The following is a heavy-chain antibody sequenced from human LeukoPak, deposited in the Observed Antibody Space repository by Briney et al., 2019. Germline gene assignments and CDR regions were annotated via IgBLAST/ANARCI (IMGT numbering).Heavy chain of an antibody. J-gene: IGHJ4*02. D-gene: IGHD5-24*01. CDR2: ISGSGGST. CDR3: ARRRRDGYNSLDY. CDR1: GFTFSSYA. Sequence: PGGSLRLSCAASGFTFSSYAMSWVRQAPGKGLEWVSAISGSGGSTYYADSVKGRFTISRDNSKNTLYLQMNSLRAEDTAVYYCARRRRDGYNSLDYWGQGTLVTVSS. V-gene: IGHV3-23*01.